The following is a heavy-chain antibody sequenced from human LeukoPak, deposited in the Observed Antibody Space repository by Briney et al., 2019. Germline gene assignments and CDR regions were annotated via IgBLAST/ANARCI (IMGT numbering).Heavy chain of an antibody. V-gene: IGHV3-30*03. D-gene: IGHD6-13*01. CDR1: GFTVSSNY. CDR2: IAYDGSSP. Sequence: PGGSLRLSCAASGFTVSSNYMSWVRQAPGEGLEWVAAIAYDGSSPHYGDSVKGRFIISRDNSKSALYLQMNSLRVEDTGIYYCARVGGSNWHPLDYWGQGTLVTVSS. CDR3: ARVGGSNWHPLDY. J-gene: IGHJ4*02.